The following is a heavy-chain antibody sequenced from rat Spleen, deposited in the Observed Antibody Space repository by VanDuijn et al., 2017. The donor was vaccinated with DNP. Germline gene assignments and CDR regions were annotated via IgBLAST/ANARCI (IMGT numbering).Heavy chain of an antibody. V-gene: IGHV5-22*01. Sequence: EVQLVESGGGLAQPGRSLKLSCAASGFTFSDYYMAWVRRTPAKGLEWVAYISYDGVSTYNGGSVKGRFTISRDDAKSTLYLQMNSLRSEDMATYYCASAWGYFFDFWGQGVMVTVSS. J-gene: IGHJ2*01. CDR3: ASAWGYFFDF. CDR2: ISYDGVST. CDR1: GFTFSDYY. D-gene: IGHD1-9*01.